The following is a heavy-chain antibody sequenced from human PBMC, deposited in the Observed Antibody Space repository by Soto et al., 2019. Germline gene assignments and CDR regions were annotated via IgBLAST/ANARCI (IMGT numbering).Heavy chain of an antibody. V-gene: IGHV1-18*01. CDR3: ARDPLYSSSPTPHYYYYGMDV. D-gene: IGHD6-6*01. Sequence: ASVKVSCKASGYTFTSYGISWVRQAPGQGLEWMGWISAYNGNTNYAQKLQGRVTMTTDTSTSTAYMELRSLRSDDTAVYYCARDPLYSSSPTPHYYYYGMDVWGQGTTVTVSS. CDR1: GYTFTSYG. CDR2: ISAYNGNT. J-gene: IGHJ6*02.